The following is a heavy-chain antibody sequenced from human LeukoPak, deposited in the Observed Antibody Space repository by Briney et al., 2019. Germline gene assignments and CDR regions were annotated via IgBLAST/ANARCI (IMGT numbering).Heavy chain of an antibody. V-gene: IGHV2-5*01. CDR1: GFSRSTSAVG. Sequence: ESGPTLAKPTQTLTLTCTFSGFSRSTSAVGVGWIRQPPGKALEWLALIYWNDDKRYSPSLKSRLTIIKDTSKSKVVLTMTNMDPVDTATYYCAHRRDYGHHDAFDIWGQGTMVTVSS. CDR3: AHRRDYGHHDAFDI. CDR2: IYWNDDK. D-gene: IGHD4-17*01. J-gene: IGHJ3*02.